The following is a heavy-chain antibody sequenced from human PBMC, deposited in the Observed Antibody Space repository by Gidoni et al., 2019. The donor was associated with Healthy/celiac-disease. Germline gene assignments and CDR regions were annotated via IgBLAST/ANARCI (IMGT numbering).Heavy chain of an antibody. CDR2: ISYDGSNK. V-gene: IGHV3-30*18. CDR3: AKDGLGYCSGGSCYPGGY. Sequence: QVQLVESGGGVVQPGRSLRLSWEALGFPFSSYGMHWVSQPPGKGLEWVAVISYDGSNKYYADSVKGRFTISRDNSKNTLYLQMNSLRAEDTAVYYCAKDGLGYCSGGSCYPGGYWGQGTLVTVSS. CDR1: GFPFSSYG. D-gene: IGHD2-15*01. J-gene: IGHJ4*02.